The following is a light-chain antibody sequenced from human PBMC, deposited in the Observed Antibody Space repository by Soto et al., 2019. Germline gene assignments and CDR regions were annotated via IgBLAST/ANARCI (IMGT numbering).Light chain of an antibody. V-gene: IGLV2-23*01. CDR1: ISDVGRFDV. CDR3: CAYVGARTYV. Sequence: QSALTQPACVSGSLGQSITISCTGTISDVGRFDVVSWFQQHPGQVPKLIIYEGSRRPSGVSSRFSGSKSGNTASLTISGLQAEDEADYYCCAYVGARTYVFGSGIKRTV. CDR2: EGS. J-gene: IGLJ1*01.